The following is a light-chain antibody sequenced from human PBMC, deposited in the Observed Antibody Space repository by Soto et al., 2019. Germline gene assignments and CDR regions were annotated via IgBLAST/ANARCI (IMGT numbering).Light chain of an antibody. CDR1: QSVSSSY. J-gene: IGKJ5*01. CDR2: GAS. V-gene: IGKV3-15*01. CDR3: QQYNKWPQN. Sequence: ETVLPRSRAPLSLSLGEGATLSGRASQSVSSSYLAWYQQKPGQTPRLLIHGASNRATGIPVRFSGAGSGTEFTLTISSLQSEDFGVYYCQQYNKWPQNFGQGTRLEIK.